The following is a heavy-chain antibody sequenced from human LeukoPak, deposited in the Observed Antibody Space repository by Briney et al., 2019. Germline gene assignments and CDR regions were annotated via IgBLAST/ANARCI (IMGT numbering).Heavy chain of an antibody. Sequence: GGSLRLSCAASGFTFSSHALSWVRQAPGKGLEWVSSLSGSGYNTYYADSVKGRFTTSRDNSKNTVYLQMNSLRAEDTAVYYCAKDPYGIRYFDYWGQGTLVTVSS. J-gene: IGHJ4*02. D-gene: IGHD3-9*01. V-gene: IGHV3-23*01. CDR3: AKDPYGIRYFDY. CDR2: LSGSGYNT. CDR1: GFTFSSHA.